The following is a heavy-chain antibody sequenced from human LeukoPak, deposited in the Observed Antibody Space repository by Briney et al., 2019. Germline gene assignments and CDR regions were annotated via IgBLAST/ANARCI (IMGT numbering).Heavy chain of an antibody. CDR2: ISGSGGST. Sequence: GGSLSLSCAVSGITLSNYGMSWVRQAPGKGLEWVAGISGSGGSTNYADSVKGRFSISRDNPKNTLYLQMNSLRAEDTAVYFCAKRGVVIRVVLVGFHKEAYYFDSWGQGALVTVSS. CDR3: AKRGVVIRVVLVGFHKEAYYFDS. CDR1: GITLSNYG. V-gene: IGHV3-23*01. J-gene: IGHJ4*02. D-gene: IGHD3-10*01.